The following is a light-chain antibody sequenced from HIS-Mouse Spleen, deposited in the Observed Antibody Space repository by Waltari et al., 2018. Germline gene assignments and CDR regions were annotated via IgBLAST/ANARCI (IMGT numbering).Light chain of an antibody. CDR3: QQYNNWPYT. V-gene: IGKV3-15*01. CDR2: GAS. J-gene: IGKJ2*01. CDR1: QSVSSN. Sequence: EIVMTQSPATLSVSPGERATLSCRASQSVSSNLAWYQQKPGHAPRLLIYGASTRATGIPARFSGSGSGTEFTLTISSMQSEDFAVYYCQQYNNWPYTFGQGTKLEIK.